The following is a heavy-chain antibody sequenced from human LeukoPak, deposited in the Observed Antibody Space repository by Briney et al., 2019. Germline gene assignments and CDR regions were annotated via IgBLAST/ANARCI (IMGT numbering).Heavy chain of an antibody. Sequence: PGGSLRLSCAASGFTFDDYTMHWVRQAPGKGLEWVSLISWDGGSTYYADSVKGRFTISRDNSKNSLYLQMNSLRTEDTALYYCEKERGSSGWKGGNYNYYGRDSWAKGTPATVSS. V-gene: IGHV3-43*01. CDR3: EKERGSSGWKGGNYNYYGRDS. CDR2: ISWDGGST. J-gene: IGHJ6*04. CDR1: GFTFDDYT. D-gene: IGHD6-19*01.